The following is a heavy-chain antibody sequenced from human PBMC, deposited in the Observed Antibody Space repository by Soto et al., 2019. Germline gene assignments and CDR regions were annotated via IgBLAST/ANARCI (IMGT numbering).Heavy chain of an antibody. CDR2: IQSKSDGGTV. D-gene: IGHD3-22*01. CDR1: GFSFSNAW. V-gene: IGHV3-15*07. Sequence: EVQLVESGGGLVKPGGSLRLSCAGSGFSFSNAWMNWVRQAPGKGLEWVGRIQSKSDGGTVDYAAPVKGRFTISRDDSINTLYLQMNSLKIVDIDRYYCNAYAGEDYDGGIADYWGQGTLVSVSS. CDR3: NAYAGEDYDGGIADY. J-gene: IGHJ4*02.